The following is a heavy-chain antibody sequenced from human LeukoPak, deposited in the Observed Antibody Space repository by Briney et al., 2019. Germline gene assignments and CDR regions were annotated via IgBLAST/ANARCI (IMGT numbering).Heavy chain of an antibody. CDR1: RYTFTSYG. D-gene: IGHD4-17*01. V-gene: IGHV1-18*01. CDR3: ARGYHGYGDQDGMFQH. Sequence: ASVNVSRKASRYTFTSYGISWVRQAPGQGLEWMGWISAYNGNTNYAQKLQGRVTMTTDTSTSTAYMELRSLRSDDTAVYDCARGYHGYGDQDGMFQHWGEGALLTDSS. J-gene: IGHJ1*01. CDR2: ISAYNGNT.